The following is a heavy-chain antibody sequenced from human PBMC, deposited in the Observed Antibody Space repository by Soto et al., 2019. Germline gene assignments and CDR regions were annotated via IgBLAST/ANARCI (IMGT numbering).Heavy chain of an antibody. V-gene: IGHV1-69*13. Sequence: SVKVSCKASGGTFSSYAISWVRQAPGQGLEWMGGIIPIFGTANYAQKFQGRVTITADESTSTAYMELSSLRSEDTAVYYCARSSRGYYGSGSYYYYGMDVWGQGTTVTVSS. J-gene: IGHJ6*02. CDR3: ARSSRGYYGSGSYYYYGMDV. CDR1: GGTFSSYA. CDR2: IIPIFGTA. D-gene: IGHD3-10*01.